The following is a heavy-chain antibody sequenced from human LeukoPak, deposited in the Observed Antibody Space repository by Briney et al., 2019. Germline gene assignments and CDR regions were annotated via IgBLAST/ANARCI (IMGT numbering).Heavy chain of an antibody. V-gene: IGHV3-21*01. Sequence: PGGSLRLSCAASGFTFSRYNMNWVRQAPGKGLEWVSSISTSGSYIYYADSVKGRFTISRDNAKNSLFLQMSSLRADDTAVYYCAREYESDFWGQGTLVTVSS. CDR3: AREYESDF. D-gene: IGHD3-3*01. CDR2: ISTSGSYI. CDR1: GFTFSRYN. J-gene: IGHJ4*02.